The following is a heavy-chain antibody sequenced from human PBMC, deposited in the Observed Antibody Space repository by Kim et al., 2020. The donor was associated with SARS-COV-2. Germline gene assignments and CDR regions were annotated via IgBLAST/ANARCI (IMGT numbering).Heavy chain of an antibody. CDR2: FDPEDGET. Sequence: ASVKVSCKVSGYTLTELSMHWVRQAPGKGLEWMGGFDPEDGETIYAQKFQGRVTMTEDTSTDTAYMELSRLRSEDTAVYYCATAVVVAATHAFDIWGQGTMVTVSS. J-gene: IGHJ3*02. D-gene: IGHD2-15*01. CDR3: ATAVVVAATHAFDI. V-gene: IGHV1-24*01. CDR1: GYTLTELS.